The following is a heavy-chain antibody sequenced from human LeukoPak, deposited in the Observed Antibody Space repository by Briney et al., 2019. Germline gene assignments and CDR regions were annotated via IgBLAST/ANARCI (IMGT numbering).Heavy chain of an antibody. CDR3: ARAAMALSVDY. CDR1: GYTFTSYG. Sequence: APVKLSCKPSGYTFTSYGISWVRQAPGQRLEWMGGISAYNANTNYAKKPHGRVTMTRDMSTRTVYMDLSRLRSDAPARYYCARAAMALSVDYWGQGTLVTVSS. V-gene: IGHV1-18*01. D-gene: IGHD2-2*01. J-gene: IGHJ4*02. CDR2: ISAYNANT.